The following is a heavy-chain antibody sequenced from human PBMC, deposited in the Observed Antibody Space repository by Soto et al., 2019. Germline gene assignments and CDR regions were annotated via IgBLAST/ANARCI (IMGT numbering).Heavy chain of an antibody. CDR3: ASNRELDY. CDR1: GGSFSGYY. Sequence: SETLSLTCAVYGGSFSGYYWSWIRQPPGKGLEWIGEINHSGSTNYNPSLKSRVTISVDTSKNQFSLKLSSVTAADTAVYYCASNRELDYWGQGTLVTVSS. D-gene: IGHD3-10*01. CDR2: INHSGST. J-gene: IGHJ4*02. V-gene: IGHV4-34*01.